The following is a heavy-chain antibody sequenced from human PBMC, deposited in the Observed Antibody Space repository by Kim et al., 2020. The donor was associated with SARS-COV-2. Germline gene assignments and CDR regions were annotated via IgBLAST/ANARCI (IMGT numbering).Heavy chain of an antibody. D-gene: IGHD2-21*02. CDR2: IKSIVDGGTA. CDR3: TASDSGACCSDY. CDR1: GFTISNSW. V-gene: IGHV3-15*01. Sequence: GGSLRLSCAASGFTISNSWMSWVRQAPGKGLEWVGRIKSIVDGGTADYAPPVKGRFTISRDDSKNTLYLQIHSLKTEDTALYYCTASDSGACCSDYWGQGTLVTVSS. J-gene: IGHJ4*02.